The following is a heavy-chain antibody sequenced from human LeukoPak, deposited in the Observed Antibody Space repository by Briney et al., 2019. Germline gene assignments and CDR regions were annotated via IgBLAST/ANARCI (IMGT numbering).Heavy chain of an antibody. CDR2: ISNDGGGT. J-gene: IGHJ5*02. V-gene: IGHV3-23*01. CDR1: GFIFNNFG. Sequence: GGSLRLSCTASGFIFNNFGLLWVRQAPGKGLEWVSAISNDGGGTTYADFVKGRFTISRDNSKNTLFLQMNSLRAEDTALYYCAKGSSGYFADLWGQGTPVTVSS. CDR3: AKGSSGYFADL. D-gene: IGHD3-22*01.